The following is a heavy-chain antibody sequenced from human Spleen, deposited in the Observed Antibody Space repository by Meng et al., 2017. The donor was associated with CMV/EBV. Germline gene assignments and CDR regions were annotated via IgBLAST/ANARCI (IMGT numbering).Heavy chain of an antibody. CDR1: GGSINSGGYY. CDR3: ARDASNRAGWFDH. Sequence: VSGGSINSGGYYWTWIRQHPGKGLGWIAFIHDSGDTYYKPSLKSQVSISIDTSENQFSLKLRSVTAADTAIYYCARDASNRAGWFDHWGQGALVTVSS. D-gene: IGHD1-14*01. CDR2: IHDSGDT. V-gene: IGHV4-31*01. J-gene: IGHJ5*02.